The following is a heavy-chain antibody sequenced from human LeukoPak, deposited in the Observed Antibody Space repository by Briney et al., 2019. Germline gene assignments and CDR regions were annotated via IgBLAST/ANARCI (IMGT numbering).Heavy chain of an antibody. Sequence: SETLSLTCAVFGGSFSGYYWTWVRQAPGKGLEWIGEINESGTTNYNPSLDSRVTISVDRSKNQFSLKVTSLTAADTAVFYCARALMTLVRGVPRTTWFDPWGPGTLVTVSS. J-gene: IGHJ5*02. V-gene: IGHV4-34*01. D-gene: IGHD3-10*01. CDR2: INESGTT. CDR3: ARALMTLVRGVPRTTWFDP. CDR1: GGSFSGYY.